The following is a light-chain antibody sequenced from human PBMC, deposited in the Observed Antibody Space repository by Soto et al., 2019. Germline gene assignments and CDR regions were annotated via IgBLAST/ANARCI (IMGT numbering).Light chain of an antibody. J-gene: IGLJ2*01. CDR1: SSDVVTYKY. CDR3: CSYAGSTTRVV. CDR2: EVS. Sequence: SALTQPASVSGSPGQSIAISCTGTSSDVVTYKYVSWYQQHPGKAPKLMIYEVSTRPSGVSDRFSGSKSGNTASLTISGLRPEDEAYYYCCSYAGSTTRVVFGGGTKLTVL. V-gene: IGLV2-14*01.